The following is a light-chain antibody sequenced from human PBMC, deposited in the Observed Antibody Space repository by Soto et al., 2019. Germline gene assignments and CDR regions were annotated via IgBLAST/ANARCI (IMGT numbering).Light chain of an antibody. CDR3: SSYASNSPVV. J-gene: IGLJ3*02. V-gene: IGLV2-14*03. CDR1: SSDVGGYNY. Sequence: QSALTQPASVSGSPGQSITISCTGTSSDVGGYNYVSWYQQHPGKAPKLMIFDVSNRPSGIPYRFSGSKSGNTASLTISGLQAEDEATYYCSSYASNSPVVFGGGTKLTVL. CDR2: DVS.